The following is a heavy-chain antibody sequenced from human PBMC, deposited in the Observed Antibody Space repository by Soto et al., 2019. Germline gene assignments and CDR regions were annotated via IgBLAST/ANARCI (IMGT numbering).Heavy chain of an antibody. CDR1: GFTFSSYS. J-gene: IGHJ5*02. D-gene: IGHD2-15*01. V-gene: IGHV3-48*01. Sequence: GGSLRLSCAASGFTFSSYSMNWVRQAPGKGLEWVSYISSSSSTIYYADSVKGRFTISRDNAKNSLYLQMNSLRAEDTAVYYCARDRCSGGSCYSRWFDPWGQGTLVTVSS. CDR3: ARDRCSGGSCYSRWFDP. CDR2: ISSSSSTI.